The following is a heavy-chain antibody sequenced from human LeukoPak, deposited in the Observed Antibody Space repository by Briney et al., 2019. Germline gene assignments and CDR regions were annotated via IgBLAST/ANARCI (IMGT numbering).Heavy chain of an antibody. V-gene: IGHV4-39*07. CDR3: ARGYYDFWSGYSRSMDA. CDR1: GGSISSNDYY. J-gene: IGHJ6*03. CDR2: IYYSGNT. Sequence: PSETLSLTCTVSGGSISSNDYYWGWIRQSPGKGLEWIGTIYYSGNTYYNPSLNSRVAISTDTSKNQFSLKLSSVTAADTAVYYCARGYYDFWSGYSRSMDAWGKGTTVTVSS. D-gene: IGHD3-3*01.